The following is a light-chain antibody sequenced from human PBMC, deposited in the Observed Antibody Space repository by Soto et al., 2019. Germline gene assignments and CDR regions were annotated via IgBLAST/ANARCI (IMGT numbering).Light chain of an antibody. J-gene: IGKJ1*01. V-gene: IGKV3-20*01. Sequence: EILMTQSPATLAVSPGERATLSCRASQSVSSNLAWYQQKPGQAPRLLIYGASTRATGIPDRLSGSGSGTDFTLTISRLEPEDFAVYYCQQYGSSGTFGQGTKVDNK. CDR3: QQYGSSGT. CDR1: QSVSSN. CDR2: GAS.